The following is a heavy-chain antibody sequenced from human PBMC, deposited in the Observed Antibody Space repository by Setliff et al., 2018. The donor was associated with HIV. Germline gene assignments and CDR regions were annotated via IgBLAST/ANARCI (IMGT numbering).Heavy chain of an antibody. V-gene: IGHV4-4*07. D-gene: IGHD3-3*01. J-gene: IGHJ4*02. CDR3: MRGRSITIFGVAYFDF. Sequence: LSLTCTVSGGSVSSYYWSWIRQAAGQGLEWIGLIYTGGNTYYNPSLKSRVTISVDMSNNQFSLKVTSVTAADTAVYYCMRGRSITIFGVAYFDFWGQGTQVTVSS. CDR2: IYTGGNT. CDR1: GGSVSSYY.